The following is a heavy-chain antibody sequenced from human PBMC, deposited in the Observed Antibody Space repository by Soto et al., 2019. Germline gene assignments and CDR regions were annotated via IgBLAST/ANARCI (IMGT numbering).Heavy chain of an antibody. J-gene: IGHJ4*02. CDR1: GYTFTSYA. D-gene: IGHD3-3*01. CDR2: INAGNGNT. CDR3: ARDASPGRLEWLSDIGSPNDY. Sequence: GASVKVSCKASGYTFTSYAMHWVRQAPGQRLEWMGWINAGNGNTKYSQKFQGRVTITRDTSASTAYMELSSLRSEDTAVYYCARDASPGRLEWLSDIGSPNDYWGQGTLVTVSS. V-gene: IGHV1-3*01.